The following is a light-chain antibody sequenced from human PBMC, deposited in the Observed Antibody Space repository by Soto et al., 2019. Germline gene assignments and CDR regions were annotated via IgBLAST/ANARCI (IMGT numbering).Light chain of an antibody. Sequence: QSALTQPPSASGTPGQRVTISCSGSSSNIGSNYVYWYQQLPGTAPKLLIYRNNQRPSGVPDRFSGSKSGTSASLAISGLRSEDEADYYCAAWDDSLSGPLFGTGTKVTVL. V-gene: IGLV1-47*01. CDR2: RNN. CDR3: AAWDDSLSGPL. CDR1: SSNIGSNY. J-gene: IGLJ1*01.